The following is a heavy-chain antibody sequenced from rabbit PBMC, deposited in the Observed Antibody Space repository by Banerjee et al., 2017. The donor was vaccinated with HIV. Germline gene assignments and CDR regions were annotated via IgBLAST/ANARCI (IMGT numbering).Heavy chain of an antibody. V-gene: IGHV1S45*01. CDR3: ARDLSSSGWSDFAL. CDR2: IYTSSGST. D-gene: IGHD4-1*01. J-gene: IGHJ3*01. Sequence: QEQLEESGGDLVKPEGSLTLTCTASGFSFSNKYVMCWVRQAPGKGLEWIACIYTSSGSTYYASWAKGRFTISKTSSTTVTLQMTSLTAADTATYFCARDLSSSGWSDFALWGQGTLVTVS. CDR1: GFSFSNKYV.